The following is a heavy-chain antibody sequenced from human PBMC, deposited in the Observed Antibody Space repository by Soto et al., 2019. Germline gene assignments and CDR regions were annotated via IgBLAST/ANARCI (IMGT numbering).Heavy chain of an antibody. Sequence: SETLSLTCTVSGGSISSGGYYWSWIRQHPGKGLEWIGYIYYSGSTYYNPSLKSRVTISVDTSKNQVSLRLSSVTAADTAVYYCARGPRVAATGREGVDYWGQGTLVTVSS. D-gene: IGHD6-13*01. J-gene: IGHJ4*02. CDR3: ARGPRVAATGREGVDY. V-gene: IGHV4-31*03. CDR1: GGSISSGGYY. CDR2: IYYSGST.